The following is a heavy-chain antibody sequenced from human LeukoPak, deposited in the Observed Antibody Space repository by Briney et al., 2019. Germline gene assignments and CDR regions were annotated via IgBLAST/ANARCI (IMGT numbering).Heavy chain of an antibody. V-gene: IGHV6-1*01. CDR3: ARAGYCSGGSCYSSWFDP. CDR1: GDSVSSNSAA. J-gene: IGHJ5*02. Sequence: SQTLSLTCAISGDSVSSNSAAWNSIRQSPSRGLEWLGRTYYRSKWYNDYAVSVKSRITINPDTSKNQFSLQLNSVTPEDTAVYYCARAGYCSGGSCYSSWFDPWGQGTLVTVSS. CDR2: TYYRSKWYN. D-gene: IGHD2-15*01.